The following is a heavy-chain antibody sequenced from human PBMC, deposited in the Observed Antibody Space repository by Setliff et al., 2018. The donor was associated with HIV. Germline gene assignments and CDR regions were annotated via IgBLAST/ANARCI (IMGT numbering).Heavy chain of an antibody. J-gene: IGHJ4*02. CDR3: AKCGDVTCYSASWYFDY. Sequence: AGGSLRLSCAASGFTFSSYGMHWVRQAPGKGLEWVAFIRYDGSNQYYADSVKGRFTISRDNSKNTLYLQMNSLRAEDTAVYYCAKCGDVTCYSASWYFDYWGQGTLVTVSS. CDR1: GFTFSSYG. D-gene: IGHD2-21*02. CDR2: IRYDGSNQ. V-gene: IGHV3-30*02.